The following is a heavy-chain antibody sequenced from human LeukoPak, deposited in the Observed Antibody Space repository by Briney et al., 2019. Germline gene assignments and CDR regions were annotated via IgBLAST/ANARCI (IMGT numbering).Heavy chain of an antibody. CDR3: ARDIYDTSGYYDY. J-gene: IGHJ4*02. D-gene: IGHD3-22*01. V-gene: IGHV1-46*01. CDR1: GYTFTGYY. CDR2: INPSGGST. Sequence: ASVKVSCKASGYTFTGYYMHWVRQAPGQGLEWMGIINPSGGSTSYAQKFQGRVTMTRDTSTSTVYMALTSLRSEDTAVYYCARDIYDTSGYYDYWGQGTLVTVSS.